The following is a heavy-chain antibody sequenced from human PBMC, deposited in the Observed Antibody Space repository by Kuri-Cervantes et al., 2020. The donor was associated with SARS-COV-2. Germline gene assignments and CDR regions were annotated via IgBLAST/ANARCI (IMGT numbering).Heavy chain of an antibody. CDR1: GFTFSSYD. J-gene: IGHJ4*02. Sequence: GESLKISCAACGFTFSSYDMHWVRQATGKGLEWVSAIGTAGDTYYPDSVKGRFTISRDNSKNTLYLQMNSLRAEDTAVYYCARGLTITMIVVVEVGGADYWGQGTLVTVSS. CDR3: ARGLTITMIVVVEVGGADY. CDR2: IGTAGDT. V-gene: IGHV3-13*01. D-gene: IGHD3-22*01.